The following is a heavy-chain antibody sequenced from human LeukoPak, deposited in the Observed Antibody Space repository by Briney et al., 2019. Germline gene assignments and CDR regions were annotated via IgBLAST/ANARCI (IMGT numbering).Heavy chain of an antibody. CDR2: IIPILGIA. J-gene: IGHJ4*02. V-gene: IGHV1-69*04. Sequence: GSSVKVSCKASGGTFSSYAISWVRQAPGQGLEWMGRIIPILGIANYAQKFQGRVTITADKSTSTAYMELSSLRSEDTAVYYCASLAGSSSSTSLDYWGQGTLVTVSS. CDR1: GGTFSSYA. CDR3: ASLAGSSSSTSLDY. D-gene: IGHD6-13*01.